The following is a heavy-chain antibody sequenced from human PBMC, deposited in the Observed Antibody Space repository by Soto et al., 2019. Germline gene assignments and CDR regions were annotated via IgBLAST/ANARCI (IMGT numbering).Heavy chain of an antibody. V-gene: IGHV3-23*01. CDR2: ISGSGANS. J-gene: IGHJ4*02. CDR3: ANWVEGSHVYFDY. D-gene: IGHD6-13*01. CDR1: GFFFSAYA. Sequence: EVQLLESGGGLVQPGGSLTLSCAASGFFFSAYAMTWARRAPGKGLEWVSSISGSGANSYYEDSVKGRFTIYRDNSKITLYLQMNSLRAEDTAVYFCANWVEGSHVYFDYWGRGTLVTVSS.